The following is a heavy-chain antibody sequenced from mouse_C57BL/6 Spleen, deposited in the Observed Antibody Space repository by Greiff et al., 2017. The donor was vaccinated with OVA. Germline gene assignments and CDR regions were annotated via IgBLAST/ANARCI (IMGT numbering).Heavy chain of an antibody. CDR1: GYTFTSYW. CDR3: ARSPYSPDAMDY. Sequence: QVHVKQPGAELVRPGSSVKLSCKASGYTFTSYWMDWVKQRPGQGLEWIGNIYPSDSETHYNQKFKDKATLTVDKSSSTAYMQLSSLTSEDSAVYYCARSPYSPDAMDYWGQGTSVTVSS. CDR2: IYPSDSET. D-gene: IGHD2-12*01. V-gene: IGHV1-61*01. J-gene: IGHJ4*01.